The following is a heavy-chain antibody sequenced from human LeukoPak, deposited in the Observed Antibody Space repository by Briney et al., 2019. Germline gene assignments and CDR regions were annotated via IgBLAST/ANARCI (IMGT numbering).Heavy chain of an antibody. D-gene: IGHD3-10*01. Sequence: GGSLRLSCAASRFTFSSYWMSWVRQAPGKGLEWVDKIKKDGSEKYYVDSVKGRVTISRDNAKNSLYLQMNSLRAEDTAVYYCARRGYYYYGLDVWGQGTTVTVSS. V-gene: IGHV3-7*04. J-gene: IGHJ6*02. CDR1: RFTFSSYW. CDR3: ARRGYYYYGLDV. CDR2: IKKDGSEK.